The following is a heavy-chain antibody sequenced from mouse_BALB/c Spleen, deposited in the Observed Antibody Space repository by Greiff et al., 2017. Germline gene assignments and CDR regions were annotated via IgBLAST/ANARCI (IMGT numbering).Heavy chain of an antibody. CDR3: ATPLYYGSSFPIFDY. V-gene: IGHV1-26*01. CDR1: GYSFTGYY. J-gene: IGHJ2*01. Sequence: VQLQQSGPELVKTGASVKISCKASGYSFTGYYMHWVKQSHGKSLEWIGGINPNNGGTSYNQKFKGKATLTVDKSSSTAYMELRSLTSEDSAVYYCATPLYYGSSFPIFDYWGQGTTLTVSS. D-gene: IGHD1-1*01. CDR2: INPNNGGT.